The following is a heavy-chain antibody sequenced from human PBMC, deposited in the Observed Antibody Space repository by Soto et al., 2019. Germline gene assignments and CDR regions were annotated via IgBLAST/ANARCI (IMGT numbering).Heavy chain of an antibody. V-gene: IGHV1-18*01. Sequence: ASVKVSCKASGYIFSSFYINWVRQAPGQGLEWMGWTSGYSGNSKYAQKFQGRVTMTTDTSTNTGYMEMRSLTSDDTAVYYCARDLFGHVDAFALWGQGTMVTVSS. D-gene: IGHD2-21*01. CDR2: TSGYSGNS. J-gene: IGHJ3*01. CDR1: GYIFSSFY. CDR3: ARDLFGHVDAFAL.